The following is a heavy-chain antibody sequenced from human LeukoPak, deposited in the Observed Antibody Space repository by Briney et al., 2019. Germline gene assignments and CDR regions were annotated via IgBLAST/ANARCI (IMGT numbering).Heavy chain of an antibody. CDR1: GFTFDDYA. CDR3: AKGPMIRGPFDY. D-gene: IGHD3-22*01. J-gene: IGHJ4*02. Sequence: PGGSLRLSCAASGFTFDDYAMHWVRQAPGKGLEWVSGISWNSGSIDYADSVKGRFTISRDNAKNSLYLQMNSLRAEDTALYYCAKGPMIRGPFDYWGQGTLATVSS. CDR2: ISWNSGSI. V-gene: IGHV3-9*01.